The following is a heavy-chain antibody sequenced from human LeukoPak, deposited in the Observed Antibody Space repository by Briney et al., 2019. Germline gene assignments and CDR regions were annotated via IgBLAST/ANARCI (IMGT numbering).Heavy chain of an antibody. Sequence: SVKVSCKASGYTFTNYGINWVRQAPGQGLEWMGWINADNGNTNYSQKLQGRVTLTTDTTTSTAYMELRSLRSDDTAVYYCAQAGNSWQFEYWGQGTLVTVSS. J-gene: IGHJ4*02. CDR2: INADNGNT. D-gene: IGHD6-13*01. V-gene: IGHV1-18*01. CDR3: AQAGNSWQFEY. CDR1: GYTFTNYG.